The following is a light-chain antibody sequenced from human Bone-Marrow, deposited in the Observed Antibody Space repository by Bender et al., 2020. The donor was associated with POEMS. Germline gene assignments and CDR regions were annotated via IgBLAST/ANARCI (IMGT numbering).Light chain of an antibody. Sequence: QSALTQPRSVSGSPGQSVTISCTGTSNDVGPYNFVSWYQEHPGQAPKVLIYDVTNRPSGVPDRFSGSKSGNMASLTISGRQAEDEGTYYCCSYAGSYHFVIFGGGTKLTVL. V-gene: IGLV2-11*01. CDR3: CSYAGSYHFVI. J-gene: IGLJ2*01. CDR2: DVT. CDR1: SNDVGPYNF.